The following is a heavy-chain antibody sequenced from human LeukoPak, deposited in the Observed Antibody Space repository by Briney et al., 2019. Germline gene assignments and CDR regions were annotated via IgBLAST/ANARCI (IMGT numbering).Heavy chain of an antibody. CDR3: ARAHLVVVPAASQGFDP. CDR1: RYTFTGYY. J-gene: IGHJ5*02. Sequence: ASVKVSCKASRYTFTGYYMHWVRQAPGQGLEWMGWINPNSGGTNYAQKFQGRVTMTRDTSIRTAYMELSRLRSDDTAVYYCARAHLVVVPAASQGFDPWGQGTLATVSS. V-gene: IGHV1-2*02. D-gene: IGHD2-2*01. CDR2: INPNSGGT.